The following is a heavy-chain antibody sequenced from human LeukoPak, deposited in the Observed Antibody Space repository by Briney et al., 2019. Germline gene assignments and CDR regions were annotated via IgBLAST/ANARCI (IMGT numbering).Heavy chain of an antibody. CDR2: IYYSGST. J-gene: IGHJ4*02. D-gene: IGHD3-22*01. CDR3: ARDGYYYDSRTSGPIDY. Sequence: SETLSLTCTVSGGSISNYYWSWIRQPPGKGLEWIGFIYYSGSTNYNPSLKSRVTMSVDTSKNQFSLKLSSVTAADTAVYYCARDGYYYDSRTSGPIDYWGQGTLVTVSS. V-gene: IGHV4-59*12. CDR1: GGSISNYY.